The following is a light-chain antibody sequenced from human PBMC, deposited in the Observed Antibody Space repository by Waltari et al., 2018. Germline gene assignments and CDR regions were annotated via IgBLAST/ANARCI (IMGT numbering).Light chain of an antibody. Sequence: DIVVTQSPLSLPVTPGEPASISCRSSQSLLHRNGNNYLEWYLQKPGQSPQLLIYLGSNRASGVPDRCRGSGLGTDFTLRISGVEAEDVGLYYCMQSLQTLWTFGPGTQVEI. CDR3: MQSLQTLWT. CDR1: QSLLHRNGNNY. V-gene: IGKV2-28*01. J-gene: IGKJ1*01. CDR2: LGS.